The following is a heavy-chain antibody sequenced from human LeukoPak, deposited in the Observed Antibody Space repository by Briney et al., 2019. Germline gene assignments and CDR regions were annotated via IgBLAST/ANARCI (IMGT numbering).Heavy chain of an antibody. CDR2: ISGSGGST. D-gene: IGHD3-10*01. J-gene: IGHJ4*02. Sequence: GGSLRLSCAASGFTFSSYAMSWVRQAPGKGLEWVSAISGSGGSTYYADSVKGRFTISRDNSKNTLYLQMNSLRAEDTAVYYCAKDSGLIWFGELFAFDYWGQGTLVTVSS. V-gene: IGHV3-23*01. CDR3: AKDSGLIWFGELFAFDY. CDR1: GFTFSSYA.